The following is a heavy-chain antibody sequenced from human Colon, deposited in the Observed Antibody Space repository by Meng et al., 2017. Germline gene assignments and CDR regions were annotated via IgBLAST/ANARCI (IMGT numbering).Heavy chain of an antibody. CDR2: IYTSGST. J-gene: IGHJ4*02. Sequence: SATLSLTCTVSGASISSGSYYWSWIRQPAGKGLEWIGRIYTSGSTNYNPSLKSRVTISVDTSKNQFSLKLSSVTAADTAVYYCASGPVGYDILTGYYGPDYWGQGTLVTVSS. CDR3: ASGPVGYDILTGYYGPDY. D-gene: IGHD3-9*01. CDR1: GASISSGSYY. V-gene: IGHV4-61*02.